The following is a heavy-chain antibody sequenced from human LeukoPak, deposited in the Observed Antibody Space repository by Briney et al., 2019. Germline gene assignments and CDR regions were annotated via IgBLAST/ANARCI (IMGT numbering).Heavy chain of an antibody. J-gene: IGHJ6*03. Sequence: SETLSLTCTVSGGYIGSYYWSWIRQPAGKGLEWIGRIYTSENTDYNPSLKSRVIMSVDMTTSQFSLRLTSVTAADTAVYYCAREGDYGDYSKSFYYMDVWGKGTTVTVSS. CDR3: AREGDYGDYSKSFYYMDV. V-gene: IGHV4-4*07. CDR2: IYTSENT. CDR1: GGYIGSYY. D-gene: IGHD4-17*01.